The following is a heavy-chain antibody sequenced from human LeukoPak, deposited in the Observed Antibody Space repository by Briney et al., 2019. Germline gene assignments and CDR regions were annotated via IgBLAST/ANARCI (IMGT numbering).Heavy chain of an antibody. D-gene: IGHD6-19*01. J-gene: IGHJ4*02. CDR2: IHYSGGIT. CDR3: ARAFYSSGWYAND. CDR1: GGSISSYY. Sequence: SETLSLTCTVSGGSISSYYWSWIRQPPGKGLEWIGYIHYSGGITYYNPSLKSRVTISVDTSKNQFSLSLSSVTAADTAVYYCARAFYSSGWYANDWGQGTLVTVSS. V-gene: IGHV4-59*08.